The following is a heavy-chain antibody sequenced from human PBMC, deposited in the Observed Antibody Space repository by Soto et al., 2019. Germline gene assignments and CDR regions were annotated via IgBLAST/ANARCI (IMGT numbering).Heavy chain of an antibody. CDR2: IYPGDSDT. V-gene: IGHV5-51*01. CDR1: GYTFTTYW. CDR3: ARPRSSSRNYYGMDV. Sequence: PGESLKISCEGSGYTFTTYWIGWVRQMPGKGLEWMGIIYPGDSDTRYSPSFQGQVTISADKSISTAYVQWNSLKASDTAMYYCARPRSSSRNYYGMDVWGQGTTVTVSS. J-gene: IGHJ6*02. D-gene: IGHD6-13*01.